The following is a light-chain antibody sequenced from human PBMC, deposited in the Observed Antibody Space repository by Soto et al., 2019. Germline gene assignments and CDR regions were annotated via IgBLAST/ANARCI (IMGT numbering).Light chain of an antibody. CDR3: SSYRTSNTRQIV. V-gene: IGLV2-14*03. Sequence: QSVLTQPASVAGSPGQSITISCTGTSSDVGGYNYVSWYQHHPGKAPKLMIYDVSNRPSGVSNRFSASTSGNTASLSISGLQPEDEADYYCSSYRTSNTRQIVCGTGTKVTVL. CDR2: DVS. J-gene: IGLJ1*01. CDR1: SSDVGGYNY.